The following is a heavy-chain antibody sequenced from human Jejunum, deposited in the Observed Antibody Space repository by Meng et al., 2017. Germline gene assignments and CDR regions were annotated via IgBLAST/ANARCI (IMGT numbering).Heavy chain of an antibody. J-gene: IGHJ3*02. V-gene: IGHV3-7*01. CDR1: GFTFSSYW. Sequence: GGSLRLSCAASGFTFSSYWMSWVRQTPGKGLEWVANIKQDGSEKYYVDSVKGRFTISRDNAKNSLYLQMNSLGAEDTAVYYCASSSGWYFGAFDIWGQGTMVTVSS. CDR3: ASSSGWYFGAFDI. D-gene: IGHD6-19*01. CDR2: IKQDGSEK.